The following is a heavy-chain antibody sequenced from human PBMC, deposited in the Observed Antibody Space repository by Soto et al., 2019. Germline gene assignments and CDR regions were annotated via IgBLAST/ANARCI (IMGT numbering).Heavy chain of an antibody. CDR1: GGSISSGGYY. Sequence: SETLSLTCTVSGGSISSGGYYWSWIRQHPGKGLEWIGYIYYSGSTYYNPSLKSRVTISVDTSKNQFSLKLSSVTAADTAVYYCARGYGSGSPAAFDIWGPGTMVTVSS. D-gene: IGHD3-10*01. CDR3: ARGYGSGSPAAFDI. CDR2: IYYSGST. J-gene: IGHJ3*02. V-gene: IGHV4-31*03.